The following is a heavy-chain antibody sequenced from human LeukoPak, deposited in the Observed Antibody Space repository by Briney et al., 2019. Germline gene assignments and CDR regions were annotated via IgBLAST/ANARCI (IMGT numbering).Heavy chain of an antibody. Sequence: GGSLRLSCARSGYSFSSYSMSWVRQAPGKGLEWISFISRTSSDIYHADSVKGRFTISRDNAKNSLYLQMNSLTAEDTAVYYCAKDLPAAVDWGQGTLVTVSS. D-gene: IGHD2-2*01. V-gene: IGHV3-21*01. J-gene: IGHJ4*02. CDR1: GYSFSSYS. CDR3: AKDLPAAVD. CDR2: ISRTSSDI.